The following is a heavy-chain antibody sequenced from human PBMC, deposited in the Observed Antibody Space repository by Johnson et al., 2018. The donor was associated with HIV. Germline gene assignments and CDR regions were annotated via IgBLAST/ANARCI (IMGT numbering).Heavy chain of an antibody. CDR1: GFTLSNAW. CDR2: ISYDGSEK. D-gene: IGHD4-23*01. V-gene: IGHV3-30*03. Sequence: QVQLVESGGGLVKPGGSLRLSCAASGFTLSNAWMSWVRQAPGKGLEWVAVISYDGSEKYYADSVKGRFTISRDNSKNTLYLQMNSLRAEDTAVYYCARDPYGGPDGPGAFDIWGQGTMVTVSS. CDR3: ARDPYGGPDGPGAFDI. J-gene: IGHJ3*02.